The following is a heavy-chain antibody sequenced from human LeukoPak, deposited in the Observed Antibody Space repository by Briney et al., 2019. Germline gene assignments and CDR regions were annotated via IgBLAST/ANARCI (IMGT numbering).Heavy chain of an antibody. Sequence: ASVKVSCKASGYTFTGYYMHWVRQAPGQVLEVVGLVNPNRGGTNYAQKFQGRVTMTRDTSNSTAYMELSRLRSDDTAVYYCARTWERDYWGQGTLVTVSS. CDR1: GYTFTGYY. J-gene: IGHJ4*02. D-gene: IGHD1-26*01. CDR3: ARTWERDY. V-gene: IGHV1-2*02. CDR2: VNPNRGGT.